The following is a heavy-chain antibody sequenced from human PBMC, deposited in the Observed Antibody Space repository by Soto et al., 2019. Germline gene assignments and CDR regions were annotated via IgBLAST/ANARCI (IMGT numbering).Heavy chain of an antibody. D-gene: IGHD6-19*01. V-gene: IGHV3-30-3*01. CDR3: ATLAVVLRC. CDR1: GFTFSSYA. CDR2: ISYDGSNK. Sequence: PVGSLRLSCAASGFTFSSYAMHWVRQAPGKGLEWVAVISYDGSNKYYADSVKGRFTISRDNSKNTLYLQMNSLRAEDTAVYYCATLAVVLRCWGQGTLVTVSS. J-gene: IGHJ4*02.